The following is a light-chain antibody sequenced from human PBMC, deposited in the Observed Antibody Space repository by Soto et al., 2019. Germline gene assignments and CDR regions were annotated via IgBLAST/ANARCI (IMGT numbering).Light chain of an antibody. CDR2: GAS. V-gene: IGKV3-20*01. J-gene: IGKJ2*01. CDR1: QIVSTRY. Sequence: ESMLTQSPGTLSLSPGERATLSCRARQIVSTRYLAWYQQKPGQAPRLLIYGASIRATGIPDRFSGSGSGTDFDLTINRREPEDFAVYYCHQFRSSPPAFTFGQGTKLEI. CDR3: HQFRSSPPAFT.